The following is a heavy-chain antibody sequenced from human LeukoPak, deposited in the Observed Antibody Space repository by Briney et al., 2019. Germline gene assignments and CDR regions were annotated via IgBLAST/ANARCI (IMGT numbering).Heavy chain of an antibody. Sequence: SQTLSLTCAISGDSVSSDSVAWNWIRQSPSRGLEWLGGTYYRSQWYNEYALSLRSRITINADTSKNPFSLHLNSVTPEDTAVYYCARDLYCSNFACSFDSWGQGTLVTVSS. D-gene: IGHD2-2*01. CDR2: TYYRSQWYN. CDR3: ARDLYCSNFACSFDS. CDR1: GDSVSSDSVA. V-gene: IGHV6-1*01. J-gene: IGHJ4*02.